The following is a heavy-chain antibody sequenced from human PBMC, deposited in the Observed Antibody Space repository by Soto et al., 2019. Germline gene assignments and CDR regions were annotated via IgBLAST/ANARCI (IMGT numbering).Heavy chain of an antibody. CDR3: ARAPFWRGYYGSGSFDY. V-gene: IGHV4-34*01. Sequence: SETLSLTCAVYGGSFSGYYLSWIRQPPGKGLEWIGEINHSGSTNYNPSLKSRVTISVDTSKNQFSLKLSSVTAADTAVYYCARAPFWRGYYGSGSFDYWGQGTLVTVSS. D-gene: IGHD3-10*01. J-gene: IGHJ4*02. CDR1: GGSFSGYY. CDR2: INHSGST.